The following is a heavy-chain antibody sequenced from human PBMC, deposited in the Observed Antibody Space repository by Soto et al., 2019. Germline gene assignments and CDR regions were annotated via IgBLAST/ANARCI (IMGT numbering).Heavy chain of an antibody. V-gene: IGHV1-69*02. D-gene: IGHD1-20*01. CDR3: ASITGKELIDP. J-gene: IGHJ5*02. CDR2: IIPILGIA. Sequence: GASVKVSCKAPGGTFSSYTISWVRQAPGQGLEWMGRIIPILGIANYAQKFQGRVTITADKSTSTAYMELSSLRSEDTAVYYCASITGKELIDPWGQGTLVTVSS. CDR1: GGTFSSYT.